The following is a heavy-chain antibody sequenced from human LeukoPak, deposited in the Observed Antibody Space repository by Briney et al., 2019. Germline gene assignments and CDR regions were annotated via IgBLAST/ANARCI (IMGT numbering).Heavy chain of an antibody. J-gene: IGHJ4*02. D-gene: IGHD3-22*01. Sequence: PGGSLRLSCAASGFTFSSYWMHWVRQAPGKGLVWVSRINSDGSSTSYADSVKGRFTISRDNAKNTLYLQMNSLRAEDTAVYYCARVTIHLYYDSSGYFDYWGQGTLVTVSS. CDR1: GFTFSSYW. CDR2: INSDGSST. CDR3: ARVTIHLYYDSSGYFDY. V-gene: IGHV3-74*01.